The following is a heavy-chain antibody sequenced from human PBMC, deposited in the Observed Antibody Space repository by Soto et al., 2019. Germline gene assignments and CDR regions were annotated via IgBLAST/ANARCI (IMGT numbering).Heavy chain of an antibody. D-gene: IGHD3-10*01. CDR1: GGSFSGYY. CDR2: INHSGST. CDR3: AREQRGYYYYGMDV. V-gene: IGHV4-34*01. Sequence: SGTLSLTCAVYGGSFSGYYWSWIRQPPGKGLEWIGEINHSGSTNYNPSLKSRVTISVDTSKNQFSLKLSSVTAADTAVYYCAREQRGYYYYGMDVWGQGHKVTVS. J-gene: IGHJ6*02.